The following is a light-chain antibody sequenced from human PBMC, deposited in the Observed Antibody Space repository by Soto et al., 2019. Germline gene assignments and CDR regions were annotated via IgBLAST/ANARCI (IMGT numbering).Light chain of an antibody. V-gene: IGKV3-11*01. CDR2: DAF. J-gene: IGKJ4*01. CDR3: QQRSSWPLT. Sequence: EIVLTQSPATLSLSPGERATLSCRASQSVGSCFAWYQQKPGQAPRLLIYDAFSRATGIPARFSGSGSGTDFTLTISSLEPEDFAVYFCQQRSSWPLTFGGGTMVRSN. CDR1: QSVGSC.